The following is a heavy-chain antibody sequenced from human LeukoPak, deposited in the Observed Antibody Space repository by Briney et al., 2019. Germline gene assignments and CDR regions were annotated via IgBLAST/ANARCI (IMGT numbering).Heavy chain of an antibody. V-gene: IGHV1-8*03. CDR1: GYTFTSYD. CDR3: ARGLLRTKWLLCY. D-gene: IGHD3-22*01. J-gene: IGHJ4*02. Sequence: GASVKVSCKASGYTFTSYDINWVRQATGQGLEWMGWMNPNSGNTGYAQKFQGRVTFTRNTSISTAYMELSSLRSEDTAVYYCARGLLRTKWLLCYWGQGTLVTVSS. CDR2: MNPNSGNT.